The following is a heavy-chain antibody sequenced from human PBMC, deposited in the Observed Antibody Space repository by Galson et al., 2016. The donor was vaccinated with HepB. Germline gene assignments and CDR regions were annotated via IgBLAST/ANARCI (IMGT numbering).Heavy chain of an antibody. J-gene: IGHJ3*02. CDR3: ARHEGSSTDTFDI. V-gene: IGHV5-51*01. CDR1: GYSFTSYW. Sequence: QSGAEVKKPGESLKISCKGSGYSFTSYWIGWVRQMPGKGLEWMGIIYSGDSDTRYSPSFQGQVTISADKPISTAYVQWSSLKASDTAMYYCARHEGSSTDTFDIWGQGTMVTVSS. CDR2: IYSGDSDT. D-gene: IGHD2-2*01.